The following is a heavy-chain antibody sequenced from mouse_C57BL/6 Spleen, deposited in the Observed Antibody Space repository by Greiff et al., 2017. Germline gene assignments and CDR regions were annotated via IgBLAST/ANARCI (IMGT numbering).Heavy chain of an antibody. V-gene: IGHV5-17*01. J-gene: IGHJ2*01. CDR1: GFTFSDYG. D-gene: IGHD1-1*01. CDR3: ASSITTVADY. Sequence: EVMLVESGGGLVKPGGSLKLSCAASGFTFSDYGMHWVRQAPEKGLEWVAYISSGSSTIYYADTVKGRFTISRDNAKNTLFLQMTSLRSEDTAMYYCASSITTVADYWGQGTTLTVSS. CDR2: ISSGSSTI.